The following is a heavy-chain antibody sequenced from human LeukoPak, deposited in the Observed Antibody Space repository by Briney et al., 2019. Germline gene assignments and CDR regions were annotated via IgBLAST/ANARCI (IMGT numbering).Heavy chain of an antibody. J-gene: IGHJ6*02. Sequence: PSETLSLTCAVYGGSFSAYYWTWIRQPPGKGLEWIGKIDHSGSTNYNPSLRSRVTIAVDTSTKQFSLELRSVTAADTAVYYCARDPAAVGNYYYHGMDVWGQGTTVTVSS. D-gene: IGHD6-13*01. CDR3: ARDPAAVGNYYYHGMDV. V-gene: IGHV4-34*01. CDR2: IDHSGST. CDR1: GGSFSAYY.